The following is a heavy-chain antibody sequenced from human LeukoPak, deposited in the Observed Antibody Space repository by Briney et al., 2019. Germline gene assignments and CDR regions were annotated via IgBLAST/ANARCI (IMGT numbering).Heavy chain of an antibody. CDR1: GGSINNYY. CDR2: VYYTGST. CDR3: ARDYGYNFGYFDY. Sequence: SETLSLTCTVSGGSINNYYWTWIRQPPGKGLECIGYVYYTGSTYYNPSLKSRVTISLDTSKNQFSLKLSSVTAADTAVYYCARDYGYNFGYFDYWGQGTLVTVSS. J-gene: IGHJ4*02. V-gene: IGHV4-59*01. D-gene: IGHD5-24*01.